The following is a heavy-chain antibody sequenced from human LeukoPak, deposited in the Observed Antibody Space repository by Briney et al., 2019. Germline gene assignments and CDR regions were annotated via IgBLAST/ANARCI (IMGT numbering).Heavy chain of an antibody. J-gene: IGHJ6*03. Sequence: SETLSLTCTVSGGSISSYYWSWIRQPPGKGLEWIGYIYYSGSTNYNPSLKSRVTISVDTSKNQFSLKLSSVTAADTAVYYCARITIFGVGYYYYYYMDVWGKGTTVTVSS. CDR1: GGSISSYY. CDR2: IYYSGST. CDR3: ARITIFGVGYYYYYYMDV. V-gene: IGHV4-59*12. D-gene: IGHD3-3*01.